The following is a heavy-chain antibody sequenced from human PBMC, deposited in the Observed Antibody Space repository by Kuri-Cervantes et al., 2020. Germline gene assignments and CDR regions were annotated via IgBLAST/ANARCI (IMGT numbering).Heavy chain of an antibody. Sequence: GSLRLSCTVSGGSISSYYWSWIRQPPGKGLEWIGYIYYSGSTNYNPSLKSRVTISVDTSKNQFSLKLSSVTAADTAVYYCARDLNPWGQGTLVTVSS. J-gene: IGHJ5*02. V-gene: IGHV4-59*01. CDR1: GGSISSYY. CDR2: IYYSGST. CDR3: ARDLNP.